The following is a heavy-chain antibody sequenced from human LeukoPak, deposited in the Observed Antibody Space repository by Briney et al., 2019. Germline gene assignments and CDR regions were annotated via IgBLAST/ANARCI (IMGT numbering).Heavy chain of an antibody. CDR3: IVGATKFDY. CDR1: GFTFSSYS. J-gene: IGHJ4*02. Sequence: KAGGSLRLSCAASGFTFSSYSMNWVRQAPGKGLEWVSSISSSSSYIYYADSVKGRFTISRDNAKHSLYLQMSGLRDEDTAVYYCIVGATKFDYWGQGTLVTVSS. D-gene: IGHD1-26*01. CDR2: ISSSSSYI. V-gene: IGHV3-21*01.